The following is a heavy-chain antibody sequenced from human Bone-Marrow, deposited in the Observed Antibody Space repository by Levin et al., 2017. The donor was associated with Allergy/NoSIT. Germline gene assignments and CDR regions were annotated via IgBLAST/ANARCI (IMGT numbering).Heavy chain of an antibody. D-gene: IGHD4-17*01. CDR1: YYSISSGNF. CDR3: AREYVYGDYYFDY. Sequence: KASETLSLTCTVSYYSISSGNFWGWIRQPPGKGLEWIGSIYHNETTYYNASLKSRVTISVDTSKNQFSLRLSSVTAADTAVYYCAREYVYGDYYFDYWGQGTLVTVSS. CDR2: IYHNETT. J-gene: IGHJ4*02. V-gene: IGHV4-38-2*02.